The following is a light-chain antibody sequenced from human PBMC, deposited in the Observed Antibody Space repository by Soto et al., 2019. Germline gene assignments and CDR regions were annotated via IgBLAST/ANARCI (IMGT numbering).Light chain of an antibody. CDR1: SSDVGGYNY. V-gene: IGLV2-14*01. CDR2: EVS. J-gene: IGLJ1*01. CDR3: SSYKSSNNYV. Sequence: QSALTQPASVSGSPGQSITISCTGTSSDVGGYNYVSWSQQHPGKAPQLMIYEVSNRPSGVSNRFSGSKSGNTASLTISGLQAEDEADYYCSSYKSSNNYVFGTGTKVTVL.